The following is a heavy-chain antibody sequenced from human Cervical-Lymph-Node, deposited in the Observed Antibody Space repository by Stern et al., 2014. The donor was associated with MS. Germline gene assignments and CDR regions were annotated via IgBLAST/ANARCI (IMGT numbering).Heavy chain of an antibody. CDR3: ARLPQLVDHRDYW. V-gene: IGHV1-69*12. CDR1: GGTFSRYA. CDR2: IIPMFGAA. J-gene: IGHJ4*02. D-gene: IGHD4-17*01. Sequence: QDQLVQSGDEVKKAGSSVKVSCKASGGTFSRYAVSWVRQAPGQGIEWMGEIIPMFGAANYAQKFQGRVTITADESTNTAYMEVSSLRSDDTAIYYCARLPQLVDHRDYWWGQGSLVTVSS.